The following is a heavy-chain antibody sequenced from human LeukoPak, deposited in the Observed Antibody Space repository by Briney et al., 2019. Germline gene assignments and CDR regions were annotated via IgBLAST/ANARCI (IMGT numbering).Heavy chain of an antibody. CDR1: GGSISSSSYY. CDR2: IYYSGST. CDR3: ARQDLRPLGYCSSTSCYSGAFDI. D-gene: IGHD2-2*02. Sequence: SETLSLTCTVSGGSISSSSYYWGWIRQPPGKGLEWIGSIYYSGSTYYNPSLKSRVTISVDTSKNQFSLKLSSVTAADTAVYYCARQDLRPLGYCSSTSCYSGAFDIWGQGTMVTVSS. J-gene: IGHJ3*02. V-gene: IGHV4-39*01.